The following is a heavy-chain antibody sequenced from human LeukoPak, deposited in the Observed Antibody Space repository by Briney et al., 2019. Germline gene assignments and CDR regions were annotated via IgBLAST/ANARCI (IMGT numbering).Heavy chain of an antibody. V-gene: IGHV4-34*01. CDR1: GGSISSYN. Sequence: PSETLSLTCTVSGGSISSYNWSWIRQPPGKGLEWIGEINHSGSTNYNPSLKSRVTMSVDTSKNQFSLKLSSVTAADTAVYYCARAADTAMIDWGQGTLVTVSS. CDR3: ARAADTAMID. J-gene: IGHJ4*02. D-gene: IGHD5-18*01. CDR2: INHSGST.